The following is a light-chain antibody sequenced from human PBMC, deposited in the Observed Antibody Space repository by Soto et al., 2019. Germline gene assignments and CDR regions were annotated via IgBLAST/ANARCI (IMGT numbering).Light chain of an antibody. Sequence: QSALTQPPSASGSPGQSVTISCTGTSSDIGDYNYVSWYQHHPGKAPKLLIYEVNKRPSGVPDRFSGSKSGNTASLTVSGLQAEDEADYYCSSYAGSNNRLYVFGTGTQLTVL. J-gene: IGLJ1*01. CDR1: SSDIGDYNY. V-gene: IGLV2-8*01. CDR3: SSYAGSNNRLYV. CDR2: EVN.